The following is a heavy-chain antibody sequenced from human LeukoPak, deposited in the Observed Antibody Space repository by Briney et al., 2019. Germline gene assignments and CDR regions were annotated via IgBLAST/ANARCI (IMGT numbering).Heavy chain of an antibody. D-gene: IGHD3-16*01. CDR2: ISYDGSNK. CDR3: ARDPQGGAPDYFDY. Sequence: GGSLRLSCAASGFTFSGYAIHWVRQAPGKGLEWVALISYDGSNKYYADSVKGRFTISRDNSKNTLYLQMNSLRTEDTAVYYCARDPQGGAPDYFDYWGQGTLVTVSS. V-gene: IGHV3-30-3*01. CDR1: GFTFSGYA. J-gene: IGHJ4*02.